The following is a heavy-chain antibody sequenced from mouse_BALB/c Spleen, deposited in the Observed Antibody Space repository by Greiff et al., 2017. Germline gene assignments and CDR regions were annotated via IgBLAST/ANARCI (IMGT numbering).Heavy chain of an antibody. CDR1: GYTFTSYW. J-gene: IGHJ2*01. CDR2: IDPSDSYT. CDR3: AREDYDV. D-gene: IGHD2-4*01. V-gene: IGHV1-69*02. Sequence: QVQLQQPGAELVKPGASVKLSCKASGYTFTSYWMHWVKQRPGQGLEWIGEIDPSDSYTNYNQKFKGKATLTVDKSSSTAYMQLSSLTSEDSAVYYCAREDYDVWGQGTTLTVSS.